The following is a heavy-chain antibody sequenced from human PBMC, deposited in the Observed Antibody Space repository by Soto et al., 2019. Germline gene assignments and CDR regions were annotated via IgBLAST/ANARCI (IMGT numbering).Heavy chain of an antibody. D-gene: IGHD1-26*01. CDR1: GFTFTNAW. Sequence: PGGSLRLSCVTSGFTFTNAWMSWVRQAPGKGLEWVGRIKSKTDGGTRDYAGPVKGRFTISRDDPKSTLYLQMKSLKTEDTAVYHCTTVIPKVKWELGPWGHGTLVTVSS. CDR3: TTVIPKVKWELGP. V-gene: IGHV3-15*05. J-gene: IGHJ5*02. CDR2: IKSKTDGGTR.